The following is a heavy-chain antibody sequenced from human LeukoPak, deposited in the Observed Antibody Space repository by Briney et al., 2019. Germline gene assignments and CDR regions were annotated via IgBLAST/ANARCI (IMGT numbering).Heavy chain of an antibody. D-gene: IGHD4-17*01. CDR1: GGSISSSSYY. CDR2: IYYSGST. CDR3: ATGDYGAFDI. V-gene: IGHV4-39*07. Sequence: SETLSLTCTVSGGSISSSSYYWGWIRQPPGKGLEWIGSIYYSGSTYYNPSLKSRVTISVDTSKNQFSLKLSSVTAADTAVYYCATGDYGAFDIWGQGTMVTVSS. J-gene: IGHJ3*02.